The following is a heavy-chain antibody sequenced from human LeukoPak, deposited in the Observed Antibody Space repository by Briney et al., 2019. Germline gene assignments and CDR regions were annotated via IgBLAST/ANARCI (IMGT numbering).Heavy chain of an antibody. CDR1: GGSFSGYY. D-gene: IGHD3-22*01. CDR2: INHSGST. CDR3: ARRIFGSGGYYGNFDY. Sequence: SETLSLTCAVYGGSFSGYYWSWIRQPPGKGLEWIGEINHSGSTNYNPSLKSRVTISVDTSKNQFSLKLSSVTAADTAVYYCARRIFGSGGYYGNFDYSGQGALVTVSS. J-gene: IGHJ4*02. V-gene: IGHV4-34*01.